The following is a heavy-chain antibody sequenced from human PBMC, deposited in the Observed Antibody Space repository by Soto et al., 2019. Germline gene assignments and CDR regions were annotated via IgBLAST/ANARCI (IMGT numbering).Heavy chain of an antibody. CDR1: GDSISSYY. D-gene: IGHD3-22*01. J-gene: IGHJ3*02. Sequence: QVQLQESGPGLVQPSETLSLICTVSGDSISSYYWSWIRQPPGKGLEWIAYIYYIGSTTNYNPSLKSRVTISVDTSKNQFSLKLSSVTAADTAVYYCARNYDSSGRNSGGYCFDIWGQGTMVTVSS. CDR3: ARNYDSSGRNSGGYCFDI. V-gene: IGHV4-59*01. CDR2: IYYIGSTT.